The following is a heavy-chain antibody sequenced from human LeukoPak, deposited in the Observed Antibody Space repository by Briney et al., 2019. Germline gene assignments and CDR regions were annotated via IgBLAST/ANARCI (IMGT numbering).Heavy chain of an antibody. CDR3: ARVSYYDFWSGPPQYYYYGMDV. D-gene: IGHD3-3*01. CDR2: ISAYNGNT. CDR1: GYTFTSYG. V-gene: IGHV1-18*01. Sequence: ASVTVSCKASGYTFTSYGISWVRQAPGQGLEWMGWISAYNGNTNYAQKLQGRVTMTTDTSTSTAYMELRSLRSDDTAVYYCARVSYYDFWSGPPQYYYYGMDVWGQGTTVTVSS. J-gene: IGHJ6*02.